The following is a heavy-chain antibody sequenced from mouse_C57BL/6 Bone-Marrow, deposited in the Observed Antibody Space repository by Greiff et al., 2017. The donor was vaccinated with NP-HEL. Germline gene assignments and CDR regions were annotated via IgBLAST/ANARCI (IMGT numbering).Heavy chain of an antibody. J-gene: IGHJ4*01. CDR1: GFSLTSYG. V-gene: IGHV2-5*01. CDR2: IWRGGST. CDR3: AKGDSNYPYAMDY. D-gene: IGHD2-5*01. Sequence: VKLQESGPGLVQPSQSLSITCTVSGFSLTSYGVHWVRQSPGKGLEWLGVIWRGGSTDYNAAFMSRLSITKDNSKSQVFFKMNSLQADDTAIYYCAKGDSNYPYAMDYWGQGTSVTVSS.